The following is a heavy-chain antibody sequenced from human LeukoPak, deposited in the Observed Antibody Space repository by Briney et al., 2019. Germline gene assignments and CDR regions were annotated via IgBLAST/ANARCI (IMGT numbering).Heavy chain of an antibody. V-gene: IGHV4-61*01. D-gene: IGHD3-16*01. CDR2: IYSSRAT. CDR1: GGSVSSGNYY. CDR3: ARGADYIWGTYVHFFDY. J-gene: IGHJ4*02. Sequence: PSGTLSLTCTVSGGSVSSGNYYWNCIRQTPGKGLEGIGFIYSSRATNYNPCLKSRVSISLDTSKNQFSLKLSSVTAADTAVYYCARGADYIWGTYVHFFDYWGPGTLVTVSS.